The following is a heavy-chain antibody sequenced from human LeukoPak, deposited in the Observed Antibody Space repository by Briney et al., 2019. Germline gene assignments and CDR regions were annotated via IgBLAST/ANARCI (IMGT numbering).Heavy chain of an antibody. V-gene: IGHV3-23*01. CDR3: ARAVGPFDY. CDR2: VSGTGLTT. J-gene: IGHJ4*02. Sequence: GGSLRLSCAASGFTFSSYAMSWVRQAPGKGLEWVSAVSGTGLTTYYADSVKGRFIVSRDNSKNTLYLQMNSLRAEDTAVYYCARAVGPFDYWGQGTLVTVSS. CDR1: GFTFSSYA.